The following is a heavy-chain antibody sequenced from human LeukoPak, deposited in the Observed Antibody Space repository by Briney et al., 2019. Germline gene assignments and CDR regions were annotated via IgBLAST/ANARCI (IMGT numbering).Heavy chain of an antibody. CDR1: GGSFSGYY. D-gene: IGHD3-22*01. V-gene: IGHV4-34*01. CDR2: INHSGST. J-gene: IGHJ4*02. CDR3: VRSYDSSDYFDY. Sequence: PSETLSLTCAVYGGSFSGYYWSWIRQPPGKGLEWIGEINHSGSTNYNPSLKGRVTISVDTSKNQFSLKLSSVTAADTAVYYCVRSYDSSDYFDYWGQGTLVTVSS.